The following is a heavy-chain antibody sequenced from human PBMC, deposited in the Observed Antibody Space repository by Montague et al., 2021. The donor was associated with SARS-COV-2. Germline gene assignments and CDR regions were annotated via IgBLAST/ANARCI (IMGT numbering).Heavy chain of an antibody. J-gene: IGHJ3*01. V-gene: IGHV4-39*02. CDR1: GGSITNNIDY. Sequence: SETLSLTCTVSGGSITNNIDYWSWIRQPPGKGLEWIGSIYYTGNTYYNPSLKSRVTISVVTSKNHFILKLSAVAAAETAVYYCARLKRCFDSSGSPSAFDYWGQGTKVTVSS. D-gene: IGHD3-22*01. CDR2: IYYTGNT. CDR3: ARLKRCFDSSGSPSAFDY.